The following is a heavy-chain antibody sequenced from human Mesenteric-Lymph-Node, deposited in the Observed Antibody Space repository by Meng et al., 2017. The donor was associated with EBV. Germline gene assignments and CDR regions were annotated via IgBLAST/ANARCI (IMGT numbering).Heavy chain of an antibody. J-gene: IGHJ4*02. V-gene: IGHV3-11*01. D-gene: IGHD2-15*01. CDR2: ISNIGTTK. Sequence: VSSGEGLVQPGGSLRLSCEASGFNFSDFYINWIRQAPGKGLEWVSSISNIGTTKDYADSVRGRFTMTRNTSISTGYMELRSLRSDDTAVYYCARASGWSYLAFWGQGTLVTVFS. CDR3: ARASGWSYLAF. CDR1: GFNFSDFY.